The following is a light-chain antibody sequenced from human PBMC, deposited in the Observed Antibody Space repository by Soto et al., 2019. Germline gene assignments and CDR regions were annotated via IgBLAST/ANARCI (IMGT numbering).Light chain of an antibody. V-gene: IGKV3-20*01. Sequence: EIVLTQSPGTLSLSPGERATLSCRASQSVTSSYLAWYQQKHGQAPRLFIYGASSMATGIPDRFSGSGSGTDFTLTISRLEPEDFAVYHCQQYGNSPWTFGQGTKVEIK. CDR3: QQYGNSPWT. CDR1: QSVTSSY. J-gene: IGKJ1*01. CDR2: GAS.